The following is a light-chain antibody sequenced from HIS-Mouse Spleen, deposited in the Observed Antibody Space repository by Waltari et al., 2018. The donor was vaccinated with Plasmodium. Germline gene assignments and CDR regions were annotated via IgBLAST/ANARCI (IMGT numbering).Light chain of an antibody. CDR1: ALPKKY. J-gene: IGLJ3*02. CDR2: EDS. V-gene: IGLV3-10*01. Sequence: SYELTQPPSVSVSPGQTARITCSGDALPKKYAYWYQQKSGQAPVLVIYEDSKRPSGIPWRFSGSISGTMATWTISGAQVEDEADYYCYSTDSSGNHRVFGGGTKLTVL. CDR3: YSTDSSGNHRV.